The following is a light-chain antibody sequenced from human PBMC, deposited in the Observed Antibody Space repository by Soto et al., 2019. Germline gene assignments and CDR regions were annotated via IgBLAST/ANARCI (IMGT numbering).Light chain of an antibody. Sequence: QSALTQPPSASGSPGQSVTISCTGTSSDVGAYNYVSWYQQHAGKAPKLVIYEVTKRPSGVPDRFSGSKSANPASLTVSGLQAEDEADDYCSSFASSNTWVFGGGTKLTVL. J-gene: IGLJ3*02. CDR3: SSFASSNTWV. CDR2: EVT. CDR1: SSDVGAYNY. V-gene: IGLV2-8*01.